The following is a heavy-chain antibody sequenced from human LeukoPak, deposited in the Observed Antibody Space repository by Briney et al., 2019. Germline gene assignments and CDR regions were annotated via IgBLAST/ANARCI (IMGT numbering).Heavy chain of an antibody. J-gene: IGHJ5*02. V-gene: IGHV1-18*01. CDR1: GYTFTRYG. D-gene: IGHD6-13*01. Sequence: ASVKVSCKASGYTFTRYGISWVGQAPGQGLEWMGWISAYNGNTNYAQKLQGRVTMTTDTSTSTAYMELRSPRSDDTAVYYCARLGFGSSWYWFDPWGQGTLVTVSS. CDR3: ARLGFGSSWYWFDP. CDR2: ISAYNGNT.